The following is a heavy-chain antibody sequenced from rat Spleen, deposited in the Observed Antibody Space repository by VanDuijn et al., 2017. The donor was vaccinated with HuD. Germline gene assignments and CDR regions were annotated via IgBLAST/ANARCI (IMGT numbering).Heavy chain of an antibody. CDR1: GFTFSNYD. Sequence: EVQLVESGGGLVQPGRSLKLSCAASGFTFSNYDMAWVRQAPTKGLEWVASISPSGGSTYYRDSVKGRFTISRDNAKSTLYLQIDSLRSEDTASYYCATGGASAYYYSSYPTFAYWGQGTLVTVSS. V-gene: IGHV5-27*01. J-gene: IGHJ3*01. CDR3: ATGGASAYYYSSYPTFAY. CDR2: ISPSGGST. D-gene: IGHD1-2*01.